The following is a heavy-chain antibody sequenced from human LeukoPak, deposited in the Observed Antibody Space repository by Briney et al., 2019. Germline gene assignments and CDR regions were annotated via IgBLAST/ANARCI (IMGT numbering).Heavy chain of an antibody. J-gene: IGHJ4*02. CDR2: ISYSSSAI. Sequence: GGSLRLSCAASRFTFSSYSMNWVRRAPGKGLEWVSYISYSSSAIYYADSVKGRFTISRDTAKNSLYLQMNSLRDEDTAVYYCARGYSSSLDYWGQGTLVTVSS. V-gene: IGHV3-48*02. D-gene: IGHD6-13*01. CDR3: ARGYSSSLDY. CDR1: RFTFSSYS.